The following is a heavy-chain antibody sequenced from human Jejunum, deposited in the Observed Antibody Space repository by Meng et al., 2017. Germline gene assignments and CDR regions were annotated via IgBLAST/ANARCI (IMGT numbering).Heavy chain of an antibody. Sequence: GGSLRLSCAASGFTFDSYEMNWVRQAPGKGLEWVAYISRSDNTIYYADSVKGRFSISRDNTRNSVYLHMNSLRAEDTAVYYCARVLWDSTSWFPFDQWGQGTLVTVSS. CDR3: ARVLWDSTSWFPFDQ. D-gene: IGHD6-13*01. V-gene: IGHV3-48*03. CDR1: GFTFDSYE. J-gene: IGHJ4*02. CDR2: ISRSDNTI.